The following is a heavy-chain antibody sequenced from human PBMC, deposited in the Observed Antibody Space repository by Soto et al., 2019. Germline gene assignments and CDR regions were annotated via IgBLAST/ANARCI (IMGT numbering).Heavy chain of an antibody. CDR3: ARQNYYYYYMDV. Sequence: KSSATLSLTCTVSGGSISSYYWSWIRQPPGKGLEWIGYIYYSGSTNYNPSLKSRVTISVDTSKNQFSLKLSSVTAADTAVYYCARQNYYYYYMDVWGKGTTVTVSS. CDR2: IYYSGST. V-gene: IGHV4-59*08. CDR1: GGSISSYY. J-gene: IGHJ6*03.